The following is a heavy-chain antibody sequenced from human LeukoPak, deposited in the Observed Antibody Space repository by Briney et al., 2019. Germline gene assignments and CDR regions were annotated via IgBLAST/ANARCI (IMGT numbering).Heavy chain of an antibody. CDR1: GYSFTNYW. Sequence: GESLKISCKGPGYSFTNYWIGWVRQMPGKGLEWMGIFYPGDSDPRYSPSFQGQVTISADKSISTVYLQWSSLKASDTAMYYCAHEGWDYDAFDIWGQGTMVTVSS. CDR3: AHEGWDYDAFDI. J-gene: IGHJ3*02. CDR2: FYPGDSDP. V-gene: IGHV5-51*01. D-gene: IGHD1-26*01.